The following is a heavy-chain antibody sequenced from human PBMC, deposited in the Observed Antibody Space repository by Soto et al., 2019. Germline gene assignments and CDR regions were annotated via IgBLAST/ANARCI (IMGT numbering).Heavy chain of an antibody. J-gene: IGHJ4*02. CDR2: IYYSGST. V-gene: IGHV4-31*03. CDR1: GGSISSGGYY. D-gene: IGHD3-22*01. CDR3: ARGPQDANYYDTYIPPYYFDY. Sequence: QVQLQESGPGLVKPSQTLSLTCTVSGGSISSGGYYWSWIRQHPGKGLEWIGYIYYSGSTYYNPSLQSRLTISVDTSKNQFSLKLSSVTVADTAVYYCARGPQDANYYDTYIPPYYFDYWCQGTLVTVSS.